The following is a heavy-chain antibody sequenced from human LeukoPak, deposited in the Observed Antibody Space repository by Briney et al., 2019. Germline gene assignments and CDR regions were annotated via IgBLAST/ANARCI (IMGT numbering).Heavy chain of an antibody. CDR2: ISYDGSNK. D-gene: IGHD2-15*01. V-gene: IGHV3-30*04. CDR3: AKNGDRGAYCTGGTCYPYFYYYMDV. J-gene: IGHJ6*03. CDR1: GFTFSSYA. Sequence: GGSLRLSCAASGFTFSSYAMHWVRQAPGKGLEWVAVISYDGSNKYYADSVKGRFTISRDNSKNTLYLLMNSLRAEDTAVYYCAKNGDRGAYCTGGTCYPYFYYYMDVWGKGTTVTI.